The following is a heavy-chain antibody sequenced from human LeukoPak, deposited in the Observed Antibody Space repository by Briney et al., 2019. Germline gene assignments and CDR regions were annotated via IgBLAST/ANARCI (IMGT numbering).Heavy chain of an antibody. D-gene: IGHD6-13*01. V-gene: IGHV3-30-3*01. Sequence: PGGSLRLSCAASGFTFSSYAMHWVRQAPGKGLEWVAVISYDGSNKYYADSVKGRFTISRDNSKNTLYLQMNSLRAEDTAVYYCARDPRVPIAAAGTGGQGTLVTVSS. J-gene: IGHJ4*02. CDR1: GFTFSSYA. CDR3: ARDPRVPIAAAGT. CDR2: ISYDGSNK.